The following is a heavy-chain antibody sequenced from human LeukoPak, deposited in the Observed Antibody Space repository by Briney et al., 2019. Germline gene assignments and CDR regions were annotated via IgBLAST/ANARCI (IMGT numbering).Heavy chain of an antibody. CDR2: KSYTGNDT. CDR3: ATDLRYGNNFFFQH. Sequence: GGSLRLSCAASGFTFSTCIMHWVRQSPGKGLEWVAVKSYTGNDTSYADSVKGRFTISRDNSKNTLYLQMNSLQTDDTAVYYCATDLRYGNNFFFQHWGQGILVTVSS. CDR1: GFTFSTCI. D-gene: IGHD5-18*01. V-gene: IGHV3-30*04. J-gene: IGHJ4*02.